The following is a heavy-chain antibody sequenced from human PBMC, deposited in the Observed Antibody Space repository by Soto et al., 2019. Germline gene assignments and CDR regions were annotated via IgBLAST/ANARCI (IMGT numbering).Heavy chain of an antibody. V-gene: IGHV4-34*01. Sequence: PSETLSLTCAVYGGSFSGYYWSWIRQPPGKGLEWIGEINHSGSTNYNPSLKSRVTISVDTSKNQFSLKLSSVTAADTAVYYCAGAPNRPIAVAGTANYYYYMDVWGKGTTVTVSS. CDR3: AGAPNRPIAVAGTANYYYYMDV. CDR2: INHSGST. CDR1: GGSFSGYY. J-gene: IGHJ6*03. D-gene: IGHD6-19*01.